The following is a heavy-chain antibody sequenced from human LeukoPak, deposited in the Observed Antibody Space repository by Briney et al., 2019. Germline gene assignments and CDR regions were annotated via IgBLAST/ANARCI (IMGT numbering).Heavy chain of an antibody. Sequence: SETLSLTCSVSGGSITGHFWSWLRQAPGKTLEWLGYVHDSGATDYNPSLKTRLTTSLHTSTNQFFLRLTAVTAAGTAFYYCAREEGAAGESLDFWGQGTMVTVSS. CDR3: AREEGAAGESLDF. CDR1: GGSITGHF. V-gene: IGHV4-59*11. D-gene: IGHD2-8*02. J-gene: IGHJ3*01. CDR2: VHDSGAT.